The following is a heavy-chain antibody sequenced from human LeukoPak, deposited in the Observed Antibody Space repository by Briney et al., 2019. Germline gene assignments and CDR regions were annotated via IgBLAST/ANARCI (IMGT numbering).Heavy chain of an antibody. Sequence: GGSLRLSCAASGFTFSSYAMHWVRQAPGKGLEWVAVISYDGSNKYYADSVKGRFTISRDDSKNTLYLQMNSLRAEDTAVYYCARDDSSGYYISAFDIWGQGTMVTVSS. D-gene: IGHD3-22*01. J-gene: IGHJ3*02. CDR1: GFTFSSYA. V-gene: IGHV3-30-3*01. CDR2: ISYDGSNK. CDR3: ARDDSSGYYISAFDI.